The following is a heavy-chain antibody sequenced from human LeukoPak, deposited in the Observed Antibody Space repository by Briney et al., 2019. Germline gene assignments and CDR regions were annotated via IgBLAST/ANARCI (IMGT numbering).Heavy chain of an antibody. CDR2: ISGSGGST. CDR3: AKDRSYDFWSGWFWAY. V-gene: IGHV3-23*01. D-gene: IGHD3-3*01. J-gene: IGHJ4*02. Sequence: GGSLRLSCAASGFTFSSYAMSWVRQAPGKGLEWVSAISGSGGSTYYADSVKGRFTTSRDNSKNTLYLQMNSLRAEDTAVYYCAKDRSYDFWSGWFWAYWGQGTLVTVSS. CDR1: GFTFSSYA.